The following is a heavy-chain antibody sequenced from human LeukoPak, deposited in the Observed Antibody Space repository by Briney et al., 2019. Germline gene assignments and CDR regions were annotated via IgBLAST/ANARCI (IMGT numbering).Heavy chain of an antibody. CDR1: GYTFTSYC. Sequence: ASVKVSCKASGYTFTSYCMHWVRQAPGQGLEWMGIINPSGGSTSYAQKFQGRVTMTRDTSTSTVYMELRSLRSDDTAVYYCARVGPARPSYYYYYMDVWGKGTTVTVSS. CDR2: INPSGGST. V-gene: IGHV1-46*01. D-gene: IGHD6-6*01. CDR3: ARVGPARPSYYYYYMDV. J-gene: IGHJ6*03.